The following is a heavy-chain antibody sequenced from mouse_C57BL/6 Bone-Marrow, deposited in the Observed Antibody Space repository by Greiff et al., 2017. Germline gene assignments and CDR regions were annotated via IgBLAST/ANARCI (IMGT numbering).Heavy chain of an antibody. CDR3: TAGSRGYFDY. Sequence: EVQGVESGGGLVQPGGSMKLSCAASGFTFSDAWMDWVRQSPEKGLEWVAEIRNKANNHATYYAESVKGRFTISRDDSKSSVYLQMNSLRAEDTGIYYCTAGSRGYFDYWGQGTTLTVSS. CDR1: GFTFSDAW. J-gene: IGHJ2*01. V-gene: IGHV6-6*01. D-gene: IGHD1-1*01. CDR2: IRNKANNHAT.